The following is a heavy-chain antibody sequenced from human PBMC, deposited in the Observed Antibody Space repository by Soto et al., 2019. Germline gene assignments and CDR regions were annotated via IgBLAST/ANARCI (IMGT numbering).Heavy chain of an antibody. CDR2: IYYSGST. V-gene: IGHV4-31*03. Sequence: QVQLQESGPGLVKPSQILSLTCTVSGGSISSGGYYWSWIRQHPGKGLEWIGYIYYSGSTYYNPSLKSRVTISVDTSKNQFSLKLNSVTAADTAVYYCARTSALHIDYGDYAPILDYWGQGTLVTVSS. J-gene: IGHJ4*02. CDR1: GGSISSGGYY. D-gene: IGHD4-17*01. CDR3: ARTSALHIDYGDYAPILDY.